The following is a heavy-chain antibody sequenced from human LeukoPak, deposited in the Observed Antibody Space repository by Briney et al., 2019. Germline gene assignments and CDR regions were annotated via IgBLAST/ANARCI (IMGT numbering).Heavy chain of an antibody. V-gene: IGHV3-23*01. Sequence: GGSLRLSCAASGFTFSSYAMSWVRQPPGKGLEGVSAMSGSGGMTYSADSVKGRFTMSRDNSKETLYLQMNSLRAEDTAVYYCAKGPFFYYDASGYNYFDFWGQGALVTVSS. CDR2: MSGSGGMT. J-gene: IGHJ4*02. D-gene: IGHD3-22*01. CDR3: AKGPFFYYDASGYNYFDF. CDR1: GFTFSSYA.